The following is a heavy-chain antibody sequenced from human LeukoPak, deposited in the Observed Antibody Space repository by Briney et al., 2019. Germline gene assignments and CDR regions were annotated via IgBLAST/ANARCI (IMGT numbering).Heavy chain of an antibody. D-gene: IGHD5-24*01. CDR2: INSDGSST. CDR1: GFTFSSYW. J-gene: IGHJ5*02. V-gene: IGHV3-74*01. CDR3: ASGYANYNNWFDP. Sequence: GGSLRLSCAASGFTFSSYWMHWVRQVPGKGLVWVSRINSDGSSTSYADSVKGRFTISRDNAKNTLYLQMNSLRAEDTAVYYCASGYANYNNWFDPWGQGTLVTVSS.